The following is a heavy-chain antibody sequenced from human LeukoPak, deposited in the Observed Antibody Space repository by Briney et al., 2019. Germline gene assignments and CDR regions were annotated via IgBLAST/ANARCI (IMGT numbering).Heavy chain of an antibody. Sequence: SVKVSCKASGGTFSSYAISWVRQAPGQGLEWMGRIIPILGIANYAQKFQGRVTITADKSTSTAYMELSSLRSEDTAVYYCARGRNVLMVNYYYYGMDVWGQGTTVTVSS. CDR1: GGTFSSYA. CDR2: IIPILGIA. CDR3: ARGRNVLMVNYYYYGMDV. D-gene: IGHD5-18*01. V-gene: IGHV1-69*04. J-gene: IGHJ6*02.